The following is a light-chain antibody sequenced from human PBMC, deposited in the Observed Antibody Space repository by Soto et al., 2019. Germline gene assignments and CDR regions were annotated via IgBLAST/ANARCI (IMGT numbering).Light chain of an antibody. J-gene: IGLJ1*01. Sequence: QSVLARPASVSGSPGQSITISCTGTSSDVGNYNLVSWYQQHPGKAPKLIIYEDTKRPSGVSNRFSGSKSGNTASLTISGLQAEDEAHYSCCSYARGSNYVFGNGTKVTVL. CDR2: EDT. CDR1: SSDVGNYNL. CDR3: CSYARGSNYV. V-gene: IGLV2-23*01.